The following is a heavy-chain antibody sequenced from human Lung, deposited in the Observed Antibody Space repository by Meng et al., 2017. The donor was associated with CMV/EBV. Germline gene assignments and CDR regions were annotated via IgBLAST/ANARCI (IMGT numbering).Heavy chain of an antibody. CDR1: GYNLSELS. J-gene: IGHJ6*02. Sequence: ASAKVTCKVSGYNLSELSMHWVRQTPGKGLEWMGGFDPEDGEAIYEQKFQGRVTMTEDTYTDTAYMELSSLRSDYTAVYYCAKFPRFYSYYGLDVLGQGTTVTVSS. CDR2: FDPEDGEA. CDR3: AKFPRFYSYYGLDV. V-gene: IGHV1-24*01.